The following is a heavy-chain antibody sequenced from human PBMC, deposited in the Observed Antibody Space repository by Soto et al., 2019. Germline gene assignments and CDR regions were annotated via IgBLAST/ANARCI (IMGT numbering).Heavy chain of an antibody. CDR1: GFTLSSRW. CDR2: IKTDGSIT. Sequence: EVQLVESGGGLVQPGGSLRLSCVVSGFTLSSRWMHWVRQTPGKGLVWVSRIKTDGSITNYADSVKGRFTISRDNAKNTMYLHMNSLRPEDSAMYYCARDQDTYGQAVFASWGQGTLVTVSS. D-gene: IGHD2-15*01. J-gene: IGHJ4*02. CDR3: ARDQDTYGQAVFAS. V-gene: IGHV3-74*01.